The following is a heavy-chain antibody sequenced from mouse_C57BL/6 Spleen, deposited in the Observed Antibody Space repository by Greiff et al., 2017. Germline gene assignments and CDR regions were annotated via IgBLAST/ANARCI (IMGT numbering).Heavy chain of an antibody. J-gene: IGHJ2*01. D-gene: IGHD2-4*01. V-gene: IGHV1-76*01. CDR2: IYPGSGNT. CDR3: ARGGLPSFDY. CDR1: GYTFTDYY. Sequence: VQLQQSGAELVRPGASVKLSCKASGYTFTDYYINWVKQRPGQGLEWIARIYPGSGNTYYNEKFKGKATLTAEKSSSTAYMQLSSLTSEDSAVYFCARGGLPSFDYWGQGTTLTVSS.